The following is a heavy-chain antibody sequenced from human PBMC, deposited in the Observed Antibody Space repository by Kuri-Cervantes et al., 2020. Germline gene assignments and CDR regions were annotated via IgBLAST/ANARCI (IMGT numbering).Heavy chain of an antibody. CDR1: GFTFSSYS. Sequence: GGSLRLSCAASGFTFSSYSMNWVRQAPGKGLEWVSYISSSSTIYYADSVKGRFTISRDNAKNSLYLQMNSLRVEDTALYYCAKASAHDSSGYYYPWYFDLWGRGTLVTVSS. D-gene: IGHD3-22*01. J-gene: IGHJ2*01. V-gene: IGHV3-48*04. CDR3: AKASAHDSSGYYYPWYFDL. CDR2: ISSSSTI.